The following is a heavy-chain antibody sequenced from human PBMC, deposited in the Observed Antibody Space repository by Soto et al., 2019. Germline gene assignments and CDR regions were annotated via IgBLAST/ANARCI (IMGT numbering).Heavy chain of an antibody. CDR3: ARGGASVTTPFDS. D-gene: IGHD4-17*01. CDR1: GFAFSDPY. Sequence: QVQLVESGGGLVKPGGSLRLSCAASGFAFSDPYMSWIRQAPGKGLEWISYISSSGSTIYYADSVKGRFTISRDNAKKSLYLKMDSLTADDTAFYYCARGGASVTTPFDSWGQGTQVTVSS. CDR2: ISSSGSTI. V-gene: IGHV3-11*01. J-gene: IGHJ4*02.